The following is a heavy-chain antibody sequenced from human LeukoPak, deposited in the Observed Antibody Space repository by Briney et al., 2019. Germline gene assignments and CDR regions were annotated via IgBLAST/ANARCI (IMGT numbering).Heavy chain of an antibody. D-gene: IGHD3-22*01. Sequence: PSETLSLTCAVYGGSFSGYYWSWIRQPPGKGLEWIGEINHSGSTNYNPSLKSRVTISVDTSKNQFSLKLSSVTAADTAVYYCARGRGRNYYDSSGYVDYWGQGTLVTVSS. CDR2: INHSGST. V-gene: IGHV4-34*01. CDR3: ARGRGRNYYDSSGYVDY. CDR1: GGSFSGYY. J-gene: IGHJ4*02.